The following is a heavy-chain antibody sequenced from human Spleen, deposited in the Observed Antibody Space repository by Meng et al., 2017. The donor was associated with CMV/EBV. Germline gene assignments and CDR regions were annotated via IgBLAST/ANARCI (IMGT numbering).Heavy chain of an antibody. Sequence: KVSCKGSRYRFPTYWVDWVRQMPGKGLEWMGIIYAGDSDTRYSPSFQGQVIMSGDKSTNTAYLQWNSLKASDTAMYYCARRREVPLANWHFDRWGRGTLVTVSS. D-gene: IGHD1-1*01. J-gene: IGHJ2*01. CDR1: RYRFPTYW. CDR2: IYAGDSDT. V-gene: IGHV5-51*01. CDR3: ARRREVPLANWHFDR.